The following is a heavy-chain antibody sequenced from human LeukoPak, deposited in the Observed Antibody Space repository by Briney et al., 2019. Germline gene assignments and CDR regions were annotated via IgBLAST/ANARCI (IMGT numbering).Heavy chain of an antibody. Sequence: SETLSLTCTVSGXSMSSSSYYWGWIRRPPGEGVYIHCSIYYNGSTCCIRSLKIRLPLSVGQYKNEFSLELSSVTAADTAVYYCANLPREGYTYGYYYYYGMDVWGQGTTVTVSS. CDR1: GXSMSSSSYY. D-gene: IGHD5-18*01. V-gene: IGHV4-39*01. CDR2: IYYNGST. CDR3: ANLPREGYTYGYYYYYGMDV. J-gene: IGHJ6*02.